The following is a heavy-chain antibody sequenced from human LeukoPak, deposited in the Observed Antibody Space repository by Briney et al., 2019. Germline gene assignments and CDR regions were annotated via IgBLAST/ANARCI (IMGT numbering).Heavy chain of an antibody. CDR3: AKDSSGNGYMDV. CDR2: ISWNSNSI. CDR1: GFAFDDYV. V-gene: IGHV3-9*03. J-gene: IGHJ6*04. Sequence: PGRSLRLSCAASGFAFDDYVMHWVRQAPGKGQEWVSSISWNSNSIGYADSVKGRFTISRDNAKNSLYLQMNSLRPEDMAFYYCAKDSSGNGYMDVWGKGTTVTVSA. D-gene: IGHD3-10*01.